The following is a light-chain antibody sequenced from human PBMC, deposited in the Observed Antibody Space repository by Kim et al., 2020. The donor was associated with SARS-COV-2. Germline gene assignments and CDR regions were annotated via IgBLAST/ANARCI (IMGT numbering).Light chain of an antibody. V-gene: IGKV3-15*01. Sequence: EIVITQSPPTLSVSPGERVILSCRASQDIRNNLAWYQQKPGQAPRLVIHGASIRATGIPARFSGSGSETEFTLTISSLQSEDFAVYYCQKYEIWPPLSVGGGNKVDIK. J-gene: IGKJ4*01. CDR2: GAS. CDR1: QDIRNN. CDR3: QKYEIWPPLS.